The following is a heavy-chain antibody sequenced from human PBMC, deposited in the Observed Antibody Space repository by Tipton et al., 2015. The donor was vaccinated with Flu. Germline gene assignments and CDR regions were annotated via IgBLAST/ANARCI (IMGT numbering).Heavy chain of an antibody. J-gene: IGHJ4*02. Sequence: LRLSCTVSGGSISSSSYYWGWIRQPPGKGLEWIGSIYHSGSTNYNPSLKSRVTISVDTSKNQFSLKLSSVTAADTAVYYCARGGREPLPFDYWGQGTLVTVSS. V-gene: IGHV4-39*07. CDR2: IYHSGST. CDR3: ARGGREPLPFDY. D-gene: IGHD1-26*01. CDR1: GGSISSSSYY.